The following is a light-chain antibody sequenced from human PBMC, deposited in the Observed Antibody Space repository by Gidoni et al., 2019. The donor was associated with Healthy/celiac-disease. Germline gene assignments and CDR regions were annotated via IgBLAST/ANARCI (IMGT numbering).Light chain of an antibody. J-gene: IGKJ2*03. CDR1: QSVSSSY. CDR2: GAS. Sequence: EIVLTQSPGTLSLSPGERATLSCRASQSVSSSYLAWYQQKPGQAPRLLIDGASSRATGIADRFSGSGSGTDFTLTISRLEPEDFAVYYCQQYGSSPWGSFGQGTKLEIK. V-gene: IGKV3-20*01. CDR3: QQYGSSPWGS.